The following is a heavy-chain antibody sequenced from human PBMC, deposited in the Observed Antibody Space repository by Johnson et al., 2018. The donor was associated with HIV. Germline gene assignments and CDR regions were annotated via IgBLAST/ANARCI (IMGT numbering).Heavy chain of an antibody. V-gene: IGHV3-30-3*01. J-gene: IGHJ3*02. D-gene: IGHD3-22*01. CDR1: GFTFSHNW. Sequence: QVQLVESGGGLVQTGGSLRLSCIGSGFTFSHNWMSWVRQAPGKGLEWVAVISYDGSNKYYADSVKGRFTISRDNSKNTLYLQMNSLRAEDTAVYYCARDATYYYDSSGYHDAFDIWGQGTMVTVSS. CDR3: ARDATYYYDSSGYHDAFDI. CDR2: ISYDGSNK.